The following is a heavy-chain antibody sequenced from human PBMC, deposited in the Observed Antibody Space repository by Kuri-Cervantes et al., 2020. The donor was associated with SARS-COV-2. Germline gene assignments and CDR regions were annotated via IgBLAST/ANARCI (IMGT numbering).Heavy chain of an antibody. J-gene: IGHJ4*02. CDR3: ARESDPYDSSLPDY. V-gene: IGHV3-30*02. D-gene: IGHD3-22*01. CDR2: IRYDGSNK. CDR1: GFTFSSYG. Sequence: LSLTCAASGFTFSSYGMHWVRQAPGKGLEWVAFIRYDGSNKYYADSVKGRFTISRDNSKNTLYLQMNSLRAEDTAVYYCARESDPYDSSLPDYWGQGTLVTVSS.